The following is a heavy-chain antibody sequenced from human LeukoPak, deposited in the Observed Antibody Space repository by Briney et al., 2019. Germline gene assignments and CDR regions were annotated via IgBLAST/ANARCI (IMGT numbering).Heavy chain of an antibody. V-gene: IGHV4-38-2*02. J-gene: IGHJ4*02. CDR1: GGSISSDYY. CDR3: ARSEDVKRGYNHAYSFDY. D-gene: IGHD5-18*01. Sequence: PSETLSLTCTVSGGSISSDYYWGLIRQPPGKGLEWGGNFFHNGNTYYNPPLKRLVTMAVATSKKQFSLQLRTAAAADTAEYYCARSEDVKRGYNHAYSFDYWGQGTLVTVSS. CDR2: FFHNGNT.